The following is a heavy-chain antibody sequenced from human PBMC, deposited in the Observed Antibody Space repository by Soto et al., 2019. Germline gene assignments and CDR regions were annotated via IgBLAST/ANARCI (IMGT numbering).Heavy chain of an antibody. CDR1: AYSFDTYG. CDR3: ARDERKQLWIEGLNAMDV. CDR2: ISGYNGQT. Sequence: QVQLVQSGPEVKKPGASVKVSCKASAYSFDTYGISWVRQAPGQGLEWMGWISGYNGQTNYAQKFRGRVTLTPDTPTSTAYMELRSLRYDDTAMYYCARDERKQLWIEGLNAMDVWGQGTTVTVSS. D-gene: IGHD1-1*01. V-gene: IGHV1-18*04. J-gene: IGHJ6*02.